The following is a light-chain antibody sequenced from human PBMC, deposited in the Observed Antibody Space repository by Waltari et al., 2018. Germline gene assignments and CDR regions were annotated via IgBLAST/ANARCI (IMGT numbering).Light chain of an antibody. J-gene: IGLJ2*01. Sequence: QSALTQPASVSGSPGQLITLSCTGTNSDVGGYNYVSWYQQHPGKAPKFLIYDVSNRPSGVSTRFSGSKSGNTASLTISGLQAEDEADYYCSSYTSSNTLLFGGGTKLTVL. V-gene: IGLV2-14*03. CDR2: DVS. CDR3: SSYTSSNTLL. CDR1: NSDVGGYNY.